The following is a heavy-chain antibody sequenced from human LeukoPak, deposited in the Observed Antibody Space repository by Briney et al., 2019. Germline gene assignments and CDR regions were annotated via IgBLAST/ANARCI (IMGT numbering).Heavy chain of an antibody. CDR2: ISSLSSYI. CDR1: GFTFSSHG. J-gene: IGHJ6*02. CDR3: AKVNNDLNGMDV. D-gene: IGHD3-3*01. V-gene: IGHV3-21*06. Sequence: EGSLRLSCAASGFTFSSHGMNWVRQAPGKGLEWVSSISSLSSYIYYADSVEGRFTISRDNAKNSLYLQMNSLSAEDTAVYYCAKVNNDLNGMDVWGQGTTVTVSS.